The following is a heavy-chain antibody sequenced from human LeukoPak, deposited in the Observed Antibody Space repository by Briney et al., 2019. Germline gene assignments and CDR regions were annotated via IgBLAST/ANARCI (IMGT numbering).Heavy chain of an antibody. J-gene: IGHJ4*02. D-gene: IGHD2-15*01. CDR2: ISSSGSTI. V-gene: IGHV3-48*03. CDR1: GFTFSSYE. Sequence: GGSLRLSCAASGFTFSSYEMNWVRQAPGKGLEWVSYISSSGSTIYYADSVKGRFTISRDNAKNSLYLQMNSLRAEDTAVYYCVRDPSPSSAHSYYFDYWGQGTLVPV. CDR3: VRDPSPSSAHSYYFDY.